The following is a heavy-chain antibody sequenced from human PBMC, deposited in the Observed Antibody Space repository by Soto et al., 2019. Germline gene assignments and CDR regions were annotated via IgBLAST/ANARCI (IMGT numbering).Heavy chain of an antibody. V-gene: IGHV4-34*01. D-gene: IGHD2-8*01. J-gene: IGHJ4*02. Sequence: QVQLQQWGAGLLKASETLSLTCAVYGGAFSGYYWGWIRQPPGKGLEWIGEINHSGSINYNPSLKSRVTLSVDTSRNEVSLRLRSVTAADTAVYYCTRAKDILRVADSWGPGTLVTLTS. CDR2: INHSGSI. CDR1: GGAFSGYY. CDR3: TRAKDILRVADS.